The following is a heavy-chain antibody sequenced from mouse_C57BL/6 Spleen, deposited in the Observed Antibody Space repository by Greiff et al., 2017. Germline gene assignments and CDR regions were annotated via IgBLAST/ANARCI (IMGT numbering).Heavy chain of an antibody. CDR1: GFTFTDYY. J-gene: IGHJ1*03. D-gene: IGHD2-14*01. CDR3: ARYGGTYWYFDV. V-gene: IGHV7-3*01. Sequence: EVKVVESGGGLVQPGGSLSLSCAASGFTFTDYYMSWVRQTPGKALEWLGFIRNKANGYTTEYSASVKGRFTISRDTSTSILYLQMSALRAEDSATYYCARYGGTYWYFDVWGTGTTVTVSS. CDR2: IRNKANGYTT.